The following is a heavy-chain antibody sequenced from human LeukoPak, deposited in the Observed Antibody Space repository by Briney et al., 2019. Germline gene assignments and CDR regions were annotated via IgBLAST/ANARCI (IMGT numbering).Heavy chain of an antibody. V-gene: IGHV3-23*01. Sequence: GASLRLSCAASVFTFSNYAMSWVRQAPGKGLEWVSAILGSGGSTYYADSVKGRFTVSRDNSRSTLYLQMKSLRAEDTALYYCAKWGDYDLLTGYYVPDYWGQGTRATVSS. J-gene: IGHJ4*02. D-gene: IGHD3-9*01. CDR1: VFTFSNYA. CDR3: AKWGDYDLLTGYYVPDY. CDR2: ILGSGGST.